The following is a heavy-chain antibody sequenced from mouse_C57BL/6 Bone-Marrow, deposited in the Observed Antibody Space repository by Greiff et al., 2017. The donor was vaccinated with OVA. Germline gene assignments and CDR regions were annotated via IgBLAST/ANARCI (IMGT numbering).Heavy chain of an antibody. J-gene: IGHJ3*01. V-gene: IGHV1-61*01. Sequence: QVQLKQPGAELVRPGSSVKLSCKASGYTFTSYWMDWVKQRPGQGLEWIGNIYPSDSETHYNQKFKDKATLTVDKSSSTAYMQLSSLTSEDSAVYYCARLLGWFAYWGQGTLVTVSA. CDR3: ARLLGWFAY. CDR2: IYPSDSET. CDR1: GYTFTSYW. D-gene: IGHD4-1*01.